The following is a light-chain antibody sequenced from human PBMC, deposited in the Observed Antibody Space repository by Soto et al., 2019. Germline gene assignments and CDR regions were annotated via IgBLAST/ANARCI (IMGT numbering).Light chain of an antibody. Sequence: DIQLTQSPSFLSASVGDRVTITCRASQGISSYLAWYQQKPGKAPKLLIYAASTLQSGVPSRFSGSGSGTEFTLTIISLQPEDFATYYCQQLNSYPQGFTFGPGTKVDIK. V-gene: IGKV1-9*01. CDR1: QGISSY. CDR2: AAS. J-gene: IGKJ3*01. CDR3: QQLNSYPQGFT.